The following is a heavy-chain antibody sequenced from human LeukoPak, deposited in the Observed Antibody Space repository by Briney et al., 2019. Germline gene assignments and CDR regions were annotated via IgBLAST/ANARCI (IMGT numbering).Heavy chain of an antibody. D-gene: IGHD1-26*01. CDR1: GFTFSSYW. CDR2: IKQDGSEK. J-gene: IGHJ4*02. Sequence: PGGSLRLSCAASGFTFSSYWMSWVRQAPGKGLEWVGSIKQDGSEKYYVESVRGRFSISRDNAKNSLYLHMNSLRVEDTAVYYCVRREDKYSYGSYWGQGTLLTVSS. V-gene: IGHV3-7*01. CDR3: VRREDKYSYGSY.